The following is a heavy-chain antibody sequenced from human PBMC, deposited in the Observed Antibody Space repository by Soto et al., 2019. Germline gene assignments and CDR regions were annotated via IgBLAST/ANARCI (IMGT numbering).Heavy chain of an antibody. D-gene: IGHD4-17*01. J-gene: IGHJ6*02. CDR1: GFTFSSYW. Sequence: GGSLRLSSAASGFTFSSYWMHWVRQAPGKGLVWVSRINSDGSSTSYADSVKGRFTISRDNAKNTLYLQMNSLRAEDTAVYYCARVDRPELLYGDYYYGMDVWGQGTTVTVSS. CDR2: INSDGSST. V-gene: IGHV3-74*01. CDR3: ARVDRPELLYGDYYYGMDV.